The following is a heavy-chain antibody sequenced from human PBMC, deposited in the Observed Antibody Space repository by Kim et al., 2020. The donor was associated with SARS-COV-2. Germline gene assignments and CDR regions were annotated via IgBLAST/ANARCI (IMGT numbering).Heavy chain of an antibody. CDR3: AKDRLGGSSGPRGYFDY. V-gene: IGHV3-23*01. J-gene: IGHJ4*02. CDR1: GFTFSSYA. D-gene: IGHD6-19*01. Sequence: GGSLRLSCAASGFTFSSYAMSWVRQAPGKGLEWVSAISGSGGSTYYADSVKGRFTISRDNSKNTLYLQMNSLRAEDTAVYYCAKDRLGGSSGPRGYFDYWGQGTLVTVSS. CDR2: ISGSGGST.